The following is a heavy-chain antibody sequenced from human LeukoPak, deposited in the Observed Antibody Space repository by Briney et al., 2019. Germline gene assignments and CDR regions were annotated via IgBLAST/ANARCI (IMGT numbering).Heavy chain of an antibody. CDR2: INPSGGST. CDR3: ARDFTSEARYYYDSSGYCDY. V-gene: IGHV1-46*01. D-gene: IGHD3-22*01. Sequence: GASVKVSCKASGYTFTGYYMHWVRQAPGQGLEWMGIINPSGGSTSYAQKFQGRVTMTRDTSTSTVYMELSSLRSEDTAVYYCARDFTSEARYYYDSSGYCDYWGQGTLVTVSS. CDR1: GYTFTGYY. J-gene: IGHJ4*02.